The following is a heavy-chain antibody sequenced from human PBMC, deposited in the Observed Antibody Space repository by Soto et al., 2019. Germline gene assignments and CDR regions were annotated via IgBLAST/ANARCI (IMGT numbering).Heavy chain of an antibody. D-gene: IGHD6-19*01. V-gene: IGHV1-69*13. CDR2: IIPIFGTA. J-gene: IGHJ3*02. Sequence: GASVKVSCKASGGTFSSYAISWVRQAPGQGLEWTGGIIPIFGTANYAQKFQGRVTITADESTSTAYMELSSLRSEDTAVYYCAKDGAVAGAFDIWGQGTMVTVSS. CDR3: AKDGAVAGAFDI. CDR1: GGTFSSYA.